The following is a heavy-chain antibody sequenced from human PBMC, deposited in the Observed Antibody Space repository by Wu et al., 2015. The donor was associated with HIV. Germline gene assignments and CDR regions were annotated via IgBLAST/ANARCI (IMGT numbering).Heavy chain of an antibody. CDR1: GYTFTSYG. J-gene: IGHJ6*02. V-gene: IGHV1-18*01. D-gene: IGHD5-18*01. Sequence: QVQLVQSGAEVKKPGASVKVSCKASGYTFTSYGISWVRQAPGQGLEWMGWISAYNGNTNYAQKLQGRVTMTTDTSTSTAYMELRSLRSDDTAVYYCARVPRDTAMATVDYYYGMDVWGQGTTVTVSS. CDR2: ISAYNGNT. CDR3: ARVPRDTAMATVDYYYGMDV.